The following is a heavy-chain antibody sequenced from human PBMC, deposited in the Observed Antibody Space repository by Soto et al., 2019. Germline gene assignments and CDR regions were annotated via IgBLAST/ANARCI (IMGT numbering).Heavy chain of an antibody. CDR2: ISAYNGNT. J-gene: IGHJ4*02. Sequence: ASVKVPCKASGYTFSTYGISWVRHAPGQGLEWMGWISAYNGNTNYAQKLQGRVTMTTDTSTSTAYMELRSLRSDDTAVNYCARGVFGTMVRGVVGYCGQGSLVTVPS. D-gene: IGHD3-10*01. CDR3: ARGVFGTMVRGVVGY. CDR1: GYTFSTYG. V-gene: IGHV1-18*01.